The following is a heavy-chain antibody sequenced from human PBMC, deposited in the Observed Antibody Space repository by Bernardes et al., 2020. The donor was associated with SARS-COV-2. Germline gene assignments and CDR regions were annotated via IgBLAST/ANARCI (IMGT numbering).Heavy chain of an antibody. V-gene: IGHV2-70*11. CDR2: IDWDDDK. D-gene: IGHD3-22*01. CDR3: ARTQYYYDSSGTYGMDV. J-gene: IGHJ6*02. Sequence: SGPTLVKPTQTLILTCTFSGFSLSTSGMCVSWIRQPPGKALEWLARIDWDDDKYYSTSLKTRLTISKDTSKNQVVLTMTNMDPVDTATYYCARTQYYYDSSGTYGMDVWGQGTTFTVSS. CDR1: GFSLSTSGMC.